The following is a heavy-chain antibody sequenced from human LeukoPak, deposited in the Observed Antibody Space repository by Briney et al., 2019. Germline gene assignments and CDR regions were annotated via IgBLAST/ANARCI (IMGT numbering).Heavy chain of an antibody. CDR3: AIPYCSSTSCYEGDNWFDP. Sequence: VASVKVSCKASGYTFTSYDINWVRQATGQGLEWMGWMSPNSGKTGYAQKFQGRVTMTRDTSISTAYMELSRLRSDDTAVYYCAIPYCSSTSCYEGDNWFDPWGQGTLVTVSS. CDR2: MSPNSGKT. V-gene: IGHV1-8*01. D-gene: IGHD2-2*01. J-gene: IGHJ5*02. CDR1: GYTFTSYD.